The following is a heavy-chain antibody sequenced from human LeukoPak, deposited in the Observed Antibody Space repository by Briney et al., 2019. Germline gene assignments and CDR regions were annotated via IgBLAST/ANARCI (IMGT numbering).Heavy chain of an antibody. CDR1: GYTFTGYY. CDR2: INPNSGGT. Sequence: GASVKVSCKASGYTFTGYYMHWVRQAPGQGLEWMGWINPNSGGTNYAQKFQGRVTMTRDTSISTAYMELSRLRSDDTAVYYCARDRGPYYYDSSGPYFDYWGQGTLVTVSS. V-gene: IGHV1-2*02. D-gene: IGHD3-22*01. J-gene: IGHJ4*02. CDR3: ARDRGPYYYDSSGPYFDY.